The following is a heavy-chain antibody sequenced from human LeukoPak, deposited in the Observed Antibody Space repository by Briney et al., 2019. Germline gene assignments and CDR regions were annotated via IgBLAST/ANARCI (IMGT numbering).Heavy chain of an antibody. D-gene: IGHD5-12*01. Sequence: GGSLRLSCAASGFTFSSYAMSWVRQAPGKGLEWVSSISGSGGGTYYADSVKGRFTVSRDNSKNTLSLQMNSLRAEDTAVYYCAKEVDRTSPFDYWGQGILVIVSS. CDR1: GFTFSSYA. CDR2: ISGSGGGT. J-gene: IGHJ4*02. CDR3: AKEVDRTSPFDY. V-gene: IGHV3-23*01.